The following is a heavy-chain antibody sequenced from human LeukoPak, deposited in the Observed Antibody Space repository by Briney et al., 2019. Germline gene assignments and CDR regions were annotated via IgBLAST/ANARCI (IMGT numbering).Heavy chain of an antibody. D-gene: IGHD4-17*01. V-gene: IGHV3-21*01. CDR2: ISSISSYI. CDR3: ARVMTTVTNGRFDP. CDR1: GFPFRSYS. Sequence: GGPLRLSCAASGFPFRSYSMNWVRQAPGKGLEWVSSISSISSYIYYADSVKGRFTISRDNAKNSLYLQMNSLRADDTAVYYCARVMTTVTNGRFDPWGQGTRSPSPQ. J-gene: IGHJ5*02.